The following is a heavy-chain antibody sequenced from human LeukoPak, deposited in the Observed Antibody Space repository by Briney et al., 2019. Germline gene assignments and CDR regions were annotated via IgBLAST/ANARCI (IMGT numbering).Heavy chain of an antibody. CDR2: IYRSGST. CDR1: GYSISSGYY. Sequence: SETLSLTCGVSGYSISSGYYWGWIRQSPGKGLEWIGNIYRSGSTYYNPSLKSRVTISVDTSKNQFSLRLTSVTAADTAVYYCARRDRCFDPWGQGTLVTVSS. J-gene: IGHJ5*02. D-gene: IGHD4/OR15-4a*01. V-gene: IGHV4-38-2*01. CDR3: ARRDRCFDP.